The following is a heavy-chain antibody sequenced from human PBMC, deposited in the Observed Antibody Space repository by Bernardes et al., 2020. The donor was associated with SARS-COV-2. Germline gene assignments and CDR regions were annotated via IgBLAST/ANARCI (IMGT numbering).Heavy chain of an antibody. V-gene: IGHV3-64D*06. Sequence: GGSLRLSCSASGFTLNRYAMHWVRQAPGKGLEYVSGININGNRTYYADSVRGRFTISRDNSKNTLDLQMRSLRAEDTAMYYCVKGESTLVQGLPIYYFEYWGQGTLVTVSS. CDR2: ININGNRT. J-gene: IGHJ4*02. CDR1: GFTLNRYA. D-gene: IGHD3-10*01. CDR3: VKGESTLVQGLPIYYFEY.